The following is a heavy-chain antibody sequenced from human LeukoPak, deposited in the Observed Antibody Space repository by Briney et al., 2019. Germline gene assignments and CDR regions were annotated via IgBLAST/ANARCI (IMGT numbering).Heavy chain of an antibody. CDR2: MNIDGSEK. Sequence: GGSLRLSCAASGFTFSSYWMGWVRQAPGKRLEWVANMNIDGSEKYYADSAKGRFTISRDNAKNSLYLQMNSLRAEDTAVYYCAREECSGGSCYSLYYYYGMDAWGQGTTVTVSS. D-gene: IGHD2-15*01. V-gene: IGHV3-7*01. CDR1: GFTFSSYW. CDR3: AREECSGGSCYSLYYYYGMDA. J-gene: IGHJ6*02.